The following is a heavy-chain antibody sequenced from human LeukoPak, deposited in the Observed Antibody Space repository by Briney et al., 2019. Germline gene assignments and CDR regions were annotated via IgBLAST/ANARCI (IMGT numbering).Heavy chain of an antibody. CDR1: GYSISSGYY. D-gene: IGHD5-24*01. CDR3: ARDAGEWQPLN. Sequence: PSETLSLTCTVSGYSISSGYYWGWIRQPPGKGLEWIGSIYHSGSTYYNPSLKSRVTISVDTSKNQFSLKLSSVTAADTAVYYCARDAGEWQPLNWGQGTLVTVSS. J-gene: IGHJ4*02. CDR2: IYHSGST. V-gene: IGHV4-38-2*02.